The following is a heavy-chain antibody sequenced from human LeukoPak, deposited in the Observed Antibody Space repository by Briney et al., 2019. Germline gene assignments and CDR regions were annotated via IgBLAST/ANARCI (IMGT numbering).Heavy chain of an antibody. CDR1: GFTFSSYA. Sequence: PGGSLRLSCAASGFTFSSYAMHWVRQAPGKGLEWVAVISYDGSNKYYADSVKGRFTISRDNSKNTLYLQMNSLRAEDTAVYYCASYLRSGQERVYWGQGTLVTVSS. J-gene: IGHJ4*02. D-gene: IGHD3-3*01. CDR2: ISYDGSNK. V-gene: IGHV3-30*04. CDR3: ASYLRSGQERVY.